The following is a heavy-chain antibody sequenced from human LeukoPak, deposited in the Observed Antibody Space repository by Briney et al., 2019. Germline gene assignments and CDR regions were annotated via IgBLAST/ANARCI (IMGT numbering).Heavy chain of an antibody. J-gene: IGHJ5*02. CDR3: ARLRGYCSGGSCRNWFDP. CDR2: INHSGST. CDR1: GGSISSSSYY. D-gene: IGHD2-15*01. V-gene: IGHV4-39*07. Sequence: KPSETLSLTCTVSGGSISSSSYYWGWIRQPPGKGLEWIGEINHSGSTNYNPSLKSRVTISVDTSKNQFSLKLSSVTAADTAVYYCARLRGYCSGGSCRNWFDPWGQGTLVTVSS.